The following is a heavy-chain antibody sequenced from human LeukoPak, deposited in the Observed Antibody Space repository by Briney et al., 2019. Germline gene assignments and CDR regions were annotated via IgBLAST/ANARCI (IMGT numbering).Heavy chain of an antibody. Sequence: ASVKVSCKASGYTFTSYGISWVRQAPGQGLEWMGIINPSGGSTSYAQKFQGRVTMTRDMSTSTVYMELSSLRSEDTAVYYCAREPSGDSSAGGDYWGQGTLVTVSS. CDR1: GYTFTSYG. V-gene: IGHV1-46*01. D-gene: IGHD3-22*01. CDR2: INPSGGST. CDR3: AREPSGDSSAGGDY. J-gene: IGHJ4*02.